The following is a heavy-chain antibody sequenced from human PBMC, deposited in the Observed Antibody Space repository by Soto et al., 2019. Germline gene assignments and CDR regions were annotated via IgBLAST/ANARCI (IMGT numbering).Heavy chain of an antibody. Sequence: SETLSLTCTFSCGSIISYYWSWIRQPPGKGLEWIGYIYYSGSTNYNPSLKSRVTISVDTSKNQFSLKLSSVTAADTAVYYCARVTGYCSSTSCYTGIRYYYYGMDVWGQGTTVTVSS. CDR2: IYYSGST. D-gene: IGHD2-2*02. J-gene: IGHJ6*02. V-gene: IGHV4-59*01. CDR1: CGSIISYY. CDR3: ARVTGYCSSTSCYTGIRYYYYGMDV.